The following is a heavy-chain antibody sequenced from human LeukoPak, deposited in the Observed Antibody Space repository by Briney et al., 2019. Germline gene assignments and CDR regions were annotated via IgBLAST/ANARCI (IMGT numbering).Heavy chain of an antibody. J-gene: IGHJ4*02. CDR2: IYTSGST. CDR1: GGSISSGSYY. V-gene: IGHV4-61*02. D-gene: IGHD3-3*01. CDR3: ASLVWSGYYFDY. Sequence: SQTLSLTCTVSGGSISSGSYYWSWIRQPAGKGLEWIGRIYTSGSTNYNPSLKSRVTISVDTSKNQFSLKLSSVTAADTAVYYCASLVWSGYYFDYWGQGTLVTVSS.